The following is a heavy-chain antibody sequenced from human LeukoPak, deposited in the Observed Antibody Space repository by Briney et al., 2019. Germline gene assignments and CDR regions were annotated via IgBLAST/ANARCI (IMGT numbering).Heavy chain of an antibody. D-gene: IGHD2-2*01. CDR1: GGSLSSHY. V-gene: IGHV4-59*11. CDR3: ARFSSGCSTSSCYLTY. Sequence: PSETLSLTCSVSGGSLSSHYWSWIRQPPGKGLELIGHIHDTGSTFYNPSLRGRVAISLDTSNNQFSLKLTSMTAAVTAVYYCARFSSGCSTSSCYLTYWGQGTLVPSP. CDR2: IHDTGST. J-gene: IGHJ4*02.